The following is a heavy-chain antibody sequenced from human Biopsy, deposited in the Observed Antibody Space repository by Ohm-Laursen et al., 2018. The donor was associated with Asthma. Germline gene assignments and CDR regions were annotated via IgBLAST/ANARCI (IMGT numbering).Heavy chain of an antibody. J-gene: IGHJ4*02. CDR2: IYHLGNA. CDR1: GGSISVSNW. D-gene: IGHD3-22*01. Sequence: SETLSLTCDVSGGSISVSNWWSWVRQPPGRWLAWIGQIYHLGNANYNPSLKSRVTMSVDKSKNQFSLKLTSVTAADTAVYFCARRWRSYDSSNYYLDQWGQGTLVTVSS. CDR3: ARRWRSYDSSNYYLDQ. V-gene: IGHV4-4*02.